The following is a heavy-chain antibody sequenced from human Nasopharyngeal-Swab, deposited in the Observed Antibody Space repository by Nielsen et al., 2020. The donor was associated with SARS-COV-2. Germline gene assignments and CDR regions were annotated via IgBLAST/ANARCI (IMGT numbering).Heavy chain of an antibody. V-gene: IGHV3-30*03. CDR3: ARADRGGSYFSEYYYYMDV. Sequence: GGSLRLSCAASGFTFSHCAMHWVRQAPGKGLEWVAVILYDGSDKNYADSVKGRFTISRDNSKNTLYLQMNSLRAEDTAVYYCARADRGGSYFSEYYYYMDVWGKGTTVTVSS. D-gene: IGHD1-26*01. J-gene: IGHJ6*03. CDR1: GFTFSHCA. CDR2: ILYDGSDK.